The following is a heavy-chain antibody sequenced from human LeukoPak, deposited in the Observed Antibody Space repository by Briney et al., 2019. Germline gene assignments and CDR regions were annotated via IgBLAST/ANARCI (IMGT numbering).Heavy chain of an antibody. CDR3: ARRTGYYYYYMDV. V-gene: IGHV3-48*03. CDR1: GFTFSSYE. J-gene: IGHJ6*03. CDR2: ISSSGSTI. Sequence: PGGSLRLSCAASGFTFSSYEMNWVRQAPGKGLEWVSYISSSGSTIYYADSVKGRFTISRGNAKNSLYLQMNSLRAEDTAVYYCARRTGYYYYYMDVWGKGTTVTISS.